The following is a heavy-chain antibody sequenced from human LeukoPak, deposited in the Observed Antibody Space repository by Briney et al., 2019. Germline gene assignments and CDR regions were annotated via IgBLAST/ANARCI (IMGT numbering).Heavy chain of an antibody. CDR2: IWNDGSEK. V-gene: IGHV3-33*01. Sequence: GRSLRLSCAVSGFTFSSYGMHWVRQAPGKGLGWVAVIWNDGSEKYHADSVKGRFTISRDNSKNTLYLQMNSLRAEDTAVYYCARGYCSSIGCATGWKFDYWGQGTLVTVSS. J-gene: IGHJ4*02. CDR3: ARGYCSSIGCATGWKFDY. D-gene: IGHD2-2*01. CDR1: GFTFSSYG.